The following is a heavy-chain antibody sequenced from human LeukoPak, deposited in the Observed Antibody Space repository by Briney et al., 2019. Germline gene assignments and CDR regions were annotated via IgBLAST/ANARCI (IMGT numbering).Heavy chain of an antibody. CDR1: GYTFTSYG. CDR2: ISAYNGNT. D-gene: IGHD4-23*01. CDR3: ARDGGMGCAFDI. Sequence: ASVKVSCKASGYTFTSYGINWVRQAPGQGLEWMGWISAYNGNTNYAQKLQGRVTMTTDTSTTTGYMELRSLRSDDTAVYYCARDGGMGCAFDIWGQGTTVTVSS. V-gene: IGHV1-18*01. J-gene: IGHJ3*02.